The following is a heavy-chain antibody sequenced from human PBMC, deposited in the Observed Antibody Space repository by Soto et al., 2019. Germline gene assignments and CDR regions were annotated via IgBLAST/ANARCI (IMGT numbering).Heavy chain of an antibody. CDR3: AADRFQLAGALDY. D-gene: IGHD1-26*01. CDR2: IVVGSGNT. CDR1: GFTFTSSA. V-gene: IGHV1-58*01. Sequence: ASVKVSCKASGFTFTSSAVQWVRQARGQRLEWIGWIVVGSGNTNYAQKFQERVTITRDMSTSTAYMELSSLRSEDTAVYYCAADRFQLAGALDYLGQGTLVTVSS. J-gene: IGHJ4*02.